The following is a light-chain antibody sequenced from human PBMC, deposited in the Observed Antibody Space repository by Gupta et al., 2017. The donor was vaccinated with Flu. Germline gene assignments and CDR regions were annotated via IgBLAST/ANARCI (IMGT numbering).Light chain of an antibody. CDR1: SSDVGRSDY. V-gene: IGLV2-14*01. CDR2: DVT. CDR3: SSYTSGSTFYV. J-gene: IGLJ1*01. Sequence: QSALTQPASVSGSPGQSITIPCTGTSSDVGRSDYVSWYQQHPDKAPKLIIYDVTNRPSGVSSRFSGSKSGNTASLTISGLQAEDETDYYCSSYTSGSTFYVFGTGTKVTVL.